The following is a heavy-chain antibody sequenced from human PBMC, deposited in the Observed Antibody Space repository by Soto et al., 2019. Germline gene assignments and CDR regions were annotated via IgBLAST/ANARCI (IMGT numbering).Heavy chain of an antibody. Sequence: RGSLKISCKGVGYRLDAAWIGWGGPVPGKALGCMCIFKPGGSDLRYSPSFRGQVTISADAAVNTAYLQWDSLKASDTAMYYCARLAYCGGDCYWEFDYWGQGTLVTVSS. CDR2: FKPGGSDL. CDR3: ARLAYCGGDCYWEFDY. CDR1: GYRLDAAW. V-gene: IGHV5-51*01. D-gene: IGHD2-21*02. J-gene: IGHJ4*02.